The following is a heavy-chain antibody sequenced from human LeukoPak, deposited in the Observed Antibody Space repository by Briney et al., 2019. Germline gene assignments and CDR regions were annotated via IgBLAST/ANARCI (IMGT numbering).Heavy chain of an antibody. Sequence: GGTLRLSCAASGFTFSSYGMSWVRQAPGKGLEWVSAISGSGGNTYYADSVKGRFTISRDNSKNTLYLQMNSLRAEDTAVYFCAKPARTDYADYWGQGTLVTVAS. V-gene: IGHV3-23*01. J-gene: IGHJ4*02. CDR1: GFTFSSYG. CDR3: AKPARTDYADY. CDR2: ISGSGGNT. D-gene: IGHD1-14*01.